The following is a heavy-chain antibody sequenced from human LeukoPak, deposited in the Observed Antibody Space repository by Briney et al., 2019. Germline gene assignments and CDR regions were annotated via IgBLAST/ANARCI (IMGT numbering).Heavy chain of an antibody. J-gene: IGHJ4*02. Sequence: PGGSLRLSCAASGFTFSTYAMGWVRRAPGKGLEWVSSIKGGGGDPFYADSVKGRFTISRDNSKSTLFLQLNSLRADDTAVYYCAKGGHDFNPFYWWGEGTLVTVSS. CDR1: GFTFSTYA. CDR2: IKGGGGDP. CDR3: AKGGHDFNPFYW. V-gene: IGHV3-23*01. D-gene: IGHD2-21*02.